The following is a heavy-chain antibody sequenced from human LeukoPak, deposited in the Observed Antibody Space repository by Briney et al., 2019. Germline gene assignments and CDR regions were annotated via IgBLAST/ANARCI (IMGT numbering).Heavy chain of an antibody. V-gene: IGHV1-2*02. CDR3: ARQLANPRTDFDY. D-gene: IGHD6-13*01. J-gene: IGHJ4*02. CDR2: INPNSGGT. Sequence: EASVNVSCKASGYTFTGYYTHWVRQAPGQGLEGMGWINPNSGGTNYAQKFQGRVTMTRDTSISTAYMELSRLRSDDAAVYYCARQLANPRTDFDYWGQGTQVTVSS. CDR1: GYTFTGYY.